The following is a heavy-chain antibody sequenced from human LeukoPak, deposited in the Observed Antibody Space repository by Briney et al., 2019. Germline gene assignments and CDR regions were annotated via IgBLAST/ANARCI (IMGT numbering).Heavy chain of an antibody. D-gene: IGHD6-13*01. CDR2: IKQDGSEK. CDR1: GFTFSSYW. V-gene: IGHV3-7*01. CDR3: ASPGIPRGGRALFDY. Sequence: GGSLRLSCAASGFTFSSYWMSWVRQAPGKGLEWVANIKQDGSEKYYVDSVKGRFTISRDNAKNSLYLQMNSLRAEDTAVYYCASPGIPRGGRALFDYWGQGTLVTVSS. J-gene: IGHJ4*02.